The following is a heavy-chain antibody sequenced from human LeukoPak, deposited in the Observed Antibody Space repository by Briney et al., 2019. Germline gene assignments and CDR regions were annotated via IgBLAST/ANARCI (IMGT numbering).Heavy chain of an antibody. CDR2: MNPNSGNT. V-gene: IGHV1-8*01. CDR3: ARGPILRYFDWLSRSGVYRYGMDV. CDR1: GYTFTSYD. J-gene: IGHJ6*02. Sequence: VASVKVSCKASGYTFTSYDINWVRQATGQGLEWMGWMNPNSGNTGYAQKFQGRVTMTRNTSISTAYMELSSLRSEDTAVYYCARGPILRYFDWLSRSGVYRYGMDVWGQGTTVTVSS. D-gene: IGHD3-9*01.